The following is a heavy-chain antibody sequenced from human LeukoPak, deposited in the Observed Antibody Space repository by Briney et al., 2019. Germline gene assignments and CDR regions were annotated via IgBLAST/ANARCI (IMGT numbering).Heavy chain of an antibody. V-gene: IGHV3-23*01. Sequence: PGGSLRLSCAVSGITLSNYGMSWVRQAPGKGLEWVAGIRDNGGSTNDADSVKGRFTISRDNPKNTLYLQMNSLRAEDTAVYFCAKRGVVIRVILVGFHKEAYYFDSWGQGALVTVSS. J-gene: IGHJ4*02. CDR1: GITLSNYG. CDR3: AKRGVVIRVILVGFHKEAYYFDS. D-gene: IGHD3-22*01. CDR2: IRDNGGST.